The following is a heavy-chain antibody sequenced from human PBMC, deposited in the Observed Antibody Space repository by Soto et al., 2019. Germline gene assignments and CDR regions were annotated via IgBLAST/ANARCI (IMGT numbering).Heavy chain of an antibody. D-gene: IGHD3-16*02. J-gene: IGHJ6*02. CDR3: AREIVYYYGMDV. CDR1: GFTFSSYG. V-gene: IGHV3-48*02. Sequence: EVQLVESGGGLVKPGGSLRLSCAASGFTFSSYGMNWVRQAPGKGLEWVSYISSSSSTKKYADSVKGRFTISRDNAKNSLYLQMNSLRDEDTAVYYCAREIVYYYGMDVWGQGTTVTVSS. CDR2: ISSSSSTK.